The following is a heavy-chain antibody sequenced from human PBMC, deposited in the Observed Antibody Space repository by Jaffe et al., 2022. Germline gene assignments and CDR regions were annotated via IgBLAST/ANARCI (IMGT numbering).Heavy chain of an antibody. CDR3: VRAEGAYCSPTTCYGNWFDS. Sequence: EVQLVESGGAPVKPGGSLTLSCVGSGINFSNYRMNWVRQAPGTGLEWVASVSSSGGYKFYADSVKGRFTISRDNDKKSIYLQMNSLRVDDTAMYYCVRAEGAYCSPTTCYGNWFDSWGLGTLVTVSS. D-gene: IGHD2-2*01. CDR1: GINFSNYR. V-gene: IGHV3-21*01. CDR2: VSSSGGYK. J-gene: IGHJ5*01.